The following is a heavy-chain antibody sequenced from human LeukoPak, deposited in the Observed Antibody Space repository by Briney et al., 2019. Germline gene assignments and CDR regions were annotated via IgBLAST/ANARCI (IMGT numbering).Heavy chain of an antibody. D-gene: IGHD2-21*02. CDR2: ISSSGSTI. V-gene: IGHV3-48*03. Sequence: GGSLRLSCAASGFTFSSYEMNWVRQAPGKGLEWVSYISSSGSTIYYADSVKGRFTISRDNAKNSLYLQMNSLRAEDTAVYYCARGGDASFDDYYYGMDVWAKGPRSPSP. CDR1: GFTFSSYE. CDR3: ARGGDASFDDYYYGMDV. J-gene: IGHJ6*02.